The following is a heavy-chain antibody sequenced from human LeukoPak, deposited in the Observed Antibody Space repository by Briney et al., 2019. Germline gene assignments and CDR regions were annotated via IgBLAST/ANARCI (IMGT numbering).Heavy chain of an antibody. J-gene: IGHJ6*03. Sequence: SETLSLTCTVSGGSISSSSYYWSWIRQPPGKGLEWIGYIYYSGSTNYNPSLKSRVTISVDTSKNQFSLKLSSVTAADTAVYYCARSSTVYYYYYMDVWGKGTTVTISS. CDR3: ARSSTVYYYYYMDV. CDR1: GGSISSSSYY. D-gene: IGHD4-17*01. CDR2: IYYSGST. V-gene: IGHV4-61*01.